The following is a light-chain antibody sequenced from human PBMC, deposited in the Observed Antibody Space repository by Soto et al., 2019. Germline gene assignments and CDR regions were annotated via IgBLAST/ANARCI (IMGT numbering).Light chain of an antibody. Sequence: DIQMTQSPSSVSASVGDRVTITCRASQGVSGWLAWYQQKPGKAPKLLIYSVSSLQSGVPARFSCSGSGTDFALTISSLQPDDFATYYCQQANGFPVAFGGGTRVEIK. J-gene: IGKJ4*01. CDR3: QQANGFPVA. V-gene: IGKV1-12*01. CDR1: QGVSGW. CDR2: SVS.